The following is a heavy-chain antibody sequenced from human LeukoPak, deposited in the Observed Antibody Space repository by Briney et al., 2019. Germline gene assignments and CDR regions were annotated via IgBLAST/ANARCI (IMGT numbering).Heavy chain of an antibody. CDR3: ARELPRIGGQTDASDI. V-gene: IGHV3-74*01. Sequence: PGGSLRLSCAVSGFTSSGDWMHWVRQAPGKGLVWVPRSKNDGSSTSYADSVKGRFTISRDNAKNTLYLQMNSLRAEDTAVYYCARELPRIGGQTDASDIWGQGTMVTVS. CDR2: SKNDGSST. CDR1: GFTSSGDW. J-gene: IGHJ3*02. D-gene: IGHD3-16*01.